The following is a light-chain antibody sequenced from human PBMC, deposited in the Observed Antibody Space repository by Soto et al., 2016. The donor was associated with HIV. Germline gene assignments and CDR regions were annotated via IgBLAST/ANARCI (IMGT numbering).Light chain of an antibody. Sequence: SYELTQSPSVSVAPGKTARIACGGNNIGSKSVHWYQQKPGQAPVLVVYDDSDRPSGIPERFSGSNSGNSATLTISRVEAGDEADCFCQVWDSSTNHVVFGGGTKLTVL. CDR1: NIGSKS. V-gene: IGLV3-21*03. CDR3: QVWDSSTNHVV. J-gene: IGLJ2*01. CDR2: DDS.